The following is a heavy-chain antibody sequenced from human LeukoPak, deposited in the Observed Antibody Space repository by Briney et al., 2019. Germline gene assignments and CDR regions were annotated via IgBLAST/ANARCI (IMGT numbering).Heavy chain of an antibody. J-gene: IGHJ3*02. V-gene: IGHV1-18*01. Sequence: ASVKVSCKASGYTFTSYGISWVRQAPGQGLEWMGWISAYNGNTNYAQKLQGRVTMTTDTSTSTAYMELRSLRSDDTAVYYCASLGDYYDSTDFDIWGQGTMVTVSS. CDR2: ISAYNGNT. CDR3: ASLGDYYDSTDFDI. D-gene: IGHD3-22*01. CDR1: GYTFTSYG.